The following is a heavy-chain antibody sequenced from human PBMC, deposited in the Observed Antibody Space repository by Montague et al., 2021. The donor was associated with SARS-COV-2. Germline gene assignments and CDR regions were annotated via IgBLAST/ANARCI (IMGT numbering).Heavy chain of an antibody. Sequence: SETLSLTCAVSGGSISSSNWWSWVRQPPGKGLEWIGEIYHSGSTNYNPSLKSRVTISVDKSKNQFSLKLSSVTAADTAVYYCARHVPIYRTLENAFDIWGQGTMVTVSS. V-gene: IGHV4-4*02. D-gene: IGHD1-14*01. CDR2: IYHSGST. CDR3: ARHVPIYRTLENAFDI. CDR1: GGSISSSNW. J-gene: IGHJ3*02.